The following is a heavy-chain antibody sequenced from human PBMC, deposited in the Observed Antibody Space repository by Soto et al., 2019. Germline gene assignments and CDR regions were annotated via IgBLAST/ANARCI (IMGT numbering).Heavy chain of an antibody. CDR2: IIPIFGTA. D-gene: IGHD2-8*01. CDR1: GGTFSSYA. V-gene: IGHV1-69*01. CDR3: ARADIVLMVYARYYGMDV. Sequence: QVQLVQSGAEVKKPGSSVKISCKASGGTFSSYAISWVRQAPGQGLAWMGGIIPIFGTANYAQKFQSRVTITADESTNTAYMELSSLRSEDTAVYYCARADIVLMVYARYYGMDVWDQGTTVTVSS. J-gene: IGHJ6*02.